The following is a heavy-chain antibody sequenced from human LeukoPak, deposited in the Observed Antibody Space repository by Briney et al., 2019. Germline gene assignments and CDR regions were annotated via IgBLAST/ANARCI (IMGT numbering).Heavy chain of an antibody. Sequence: SETLSLTCTVSGGSISSYYWSWIRQPAGKGLEWIGRIYTSGSTNYNPSLKSRVTMSVDTSQNQFSLKLSSVTAADTAVYYCARDPLYDILTGYYYGWFDPWGQGTLVTVSS. CDR1: GGSISSYY. J-gene: IGHJ5*02. CDR3: ARDPLYDILTGYYYGWFDP. V-gene: IGHV4-4*07. CDR2: IYTSGST. D-gene: IGHD3-9*01.